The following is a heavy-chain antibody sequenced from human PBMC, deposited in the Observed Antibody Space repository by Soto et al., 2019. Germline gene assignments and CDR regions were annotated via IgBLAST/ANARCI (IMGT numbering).Heavy chain of an antibody. J-gene: IGHJ4*02. CDR1: GFTFSSYA. CDR2: IDGSGGDT. CDR3: VQETVAAAYVETSPFDS. D-gene: IGHD2-15*01. V-gene: IGHV3-23*01. Sequence: EVQLLESGGGLVQPGGSLRLSCAASGFTFSSYAMGWVRQARGTGLAWVSVIDGSGGDTSFADSVKVRVTISRDNSTNTLYLHMNSLGAEDTARFYCVQETVAAAYVETSPFDSCGKGTMVTVSS.